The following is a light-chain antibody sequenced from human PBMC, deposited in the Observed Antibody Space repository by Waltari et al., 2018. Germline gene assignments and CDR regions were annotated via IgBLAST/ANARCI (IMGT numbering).Light chain of an antibody. CDR3: QQYYSTPQIT. CDR1: QGISNS. J-gene: IGKJ3*01. Sequence: DIQMTQSPSSLSASVGDRVTITCRASQGISNSLAWYKPKPGKAPKLLLYAASRLESGVPPRFSGSGAGTDYTLTISSLQPEDFATYYCQQYYSTPQITFGPGTKVDIK. CDR2: AAS. V-gene: IGKV1-NL1*01.